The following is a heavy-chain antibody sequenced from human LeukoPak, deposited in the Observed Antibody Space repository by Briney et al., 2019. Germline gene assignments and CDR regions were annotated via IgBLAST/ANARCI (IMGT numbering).Heavy chain of an antibody. V-gene: IGHV4-38-2*02. Sequence: SETLSLTCTVSGYSISSGYYWGWIRQPPGKGLEWIGSIYHSGSTYYNPSLKSRVTISVDTSKNQFSLKLSSVTAADTTVYYCARDGLRRRPFDYWGQGALVTVSS. D-gene: IGHD5-12*01. CDR1: GYSISSGYY. CDR2: IYHSGST. J-gene: IGHJ4*02. CDR3: ARDGLRRRPFDY.